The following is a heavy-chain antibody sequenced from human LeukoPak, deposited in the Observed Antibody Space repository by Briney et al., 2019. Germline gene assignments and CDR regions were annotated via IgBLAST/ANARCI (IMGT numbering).Heavy chain of an antibody. J-gene: IGHJ4*02. D-gene: IGHD3-22*01. V-gene: IGHV1-46*01. Sequence: ASVKVSCKTSGYTFTIYYMHGVRRAPGQGLEWRGIINPSGGSTSYAQKFQGRVNMTRDTSTRTVYMELSSLRSEETAVYYCARSHSYYYDSSGYYSDYWGQGTLVTVSS. CDR1: GYTFTIYY. CDR2: INPSGGST. CDR3: ARSHSYYYDSSGYYSDY.